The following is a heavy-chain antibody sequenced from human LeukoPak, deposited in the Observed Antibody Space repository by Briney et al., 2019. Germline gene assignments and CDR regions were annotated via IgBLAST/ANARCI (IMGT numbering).Heavy chain of an antibody. CDR1: GGSISSYY. Sequence: SETLSLTCTVSGGSISSYYWSWIRQPPGKGLEWIGYIYYSGSTNYNPSLKSRVTISVDTSKNQFSLKLSSVTAADTAVYYCARPLYYYYMDVWGKRTTVTVSS. V-gene: IGHV4-59*08. CDR2: IYYSGST. CDR3: ARPLYYYYMDV. J-gene: IGHJ6*03.